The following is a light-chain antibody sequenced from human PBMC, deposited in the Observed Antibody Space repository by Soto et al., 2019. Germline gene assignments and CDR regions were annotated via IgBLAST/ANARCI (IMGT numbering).Light chain of an antibody. CDR2: DNN. CDR3: TSFAPGRIYV. J-gene: IGLJ1*01. CDR1: SSNIENNY. V-gene: IGLV1-51*01. Sequence: QSVLTQPPSVSAAPGQKVTISCSGSSSNIENNYVSWYQQLPGTAPKLLIHDNNKRPSGIPDRFSGSKSGTSATLGITGLQTGDEGDYYCTSFAPGRIYVFGSGTKVTVL.